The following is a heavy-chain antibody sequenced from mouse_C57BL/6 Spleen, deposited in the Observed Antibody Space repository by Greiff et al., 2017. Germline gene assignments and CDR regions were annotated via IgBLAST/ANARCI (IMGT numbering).Heavy chain of an antibody. Sequence: QVQLQQSGAELVKPGASVKISCKASGYAFSSYWMNWVKQRPGKGLEWIGQIYPGDGDTNYNGKFKGKATLTADKSSSTAYMQLSSLTSEDSAVYFCARGYYGSGAYYFDYWGQGTTLTVSS. CDR2: IYPGDGDT. J-gene: IGHJ2*01. V-gene: IGHV1-80*01. CDR3: ARGYYGSGAYYFDY. D-gene: IGHD1-1*01. CDR1: GYAFSSYW.